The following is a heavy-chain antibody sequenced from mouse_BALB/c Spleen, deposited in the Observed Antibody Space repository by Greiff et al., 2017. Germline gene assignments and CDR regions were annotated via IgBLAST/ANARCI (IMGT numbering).Heavy chain of an antibody. J-gene: IGHJ3*01. CDR3: ARDRCDSGFAY. D-gene: IGHD2-14*01. CDR2: ISSGGSYT. CDR1: GFTFSSYA. Sequence: EVKVVESGGGLVKPGGSLKLSCAASGFTFSSYAMSWVRQSPEKRLEWVAEISSGGSYTYYPDTVTGRFTISRDNAKNTLYLEMSSLRSEDTAMYYCARDRCDSGFAYWGQGTLVTVSA. V-gene: IGHV5-9-4*01.